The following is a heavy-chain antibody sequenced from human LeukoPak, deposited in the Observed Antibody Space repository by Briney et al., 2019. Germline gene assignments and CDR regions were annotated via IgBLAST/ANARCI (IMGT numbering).Heavy chain of an antibody. J-gene: IGHJ4*02. CDR3: STSQDFDR. CDR2: ITRSGDGT. V-gene: IGHV3-23*01. Sequence: GGSLRLSCAASGFTFSNAWMSWVRQAPGKGLEWVSAITRSGDGTYYADSVKGRFTISRDNSKNTLYLQTNSLRPEDTAVYYCSTSQDFDRWGQGTLVTVSS. CDR1: GFTFSNAW.